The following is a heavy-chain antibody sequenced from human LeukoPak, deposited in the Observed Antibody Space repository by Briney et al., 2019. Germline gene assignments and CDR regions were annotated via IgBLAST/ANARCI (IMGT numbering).Heavy chain of an antibody. CDR1: GGFFSGYY. D-gene: IGHD6-13*01. Sequence: PSETLSLTCAVYGGFFSGYYWSWIRQPPGKGLEWIGEINHSGSTNYNPSLKSRVTISVDTSKNQFSLKLSSVTAADTAVYYCASLYSSSHDYWGQGTLVTVSS. CDR3: ASLYSSSHDY. J-gene: IGHJ4*02. V-gene: IGHV4-34*01. CDR2: INHSGST.